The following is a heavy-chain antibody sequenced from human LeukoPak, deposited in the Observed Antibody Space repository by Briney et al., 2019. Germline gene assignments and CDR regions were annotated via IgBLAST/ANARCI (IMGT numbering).Heavy chain of an antibody. J-gene: IGHJ5*02. V-gene: IGHV4-59*01. CDR2: IYYIVGT. CDR1: GGSISSYY. D-gene: IGHD6-6*01. Sequence: SETLSLTCTVSGGSISSYYWSWIRQPPGKGLGWIGYIYYIVGTNYNPSLTSRVTISVDTSKNPFSLKLSSVTAADTPVYYCAPGTYSSSSYWFDPWGQGSLVTVSS. CDR3: APGTYSSSSYWFDP.